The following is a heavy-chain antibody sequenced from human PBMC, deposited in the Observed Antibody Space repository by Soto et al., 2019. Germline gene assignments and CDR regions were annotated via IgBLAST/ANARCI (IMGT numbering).Heavy chain of an antibody. CDR1: GHVFPPYG. J-gene: IGHJ4*02. Sequence: ASVPVSRPSSGHVFPPYGISCVRPAPGQVLEWVAWISGANGNTDYGKKFQGRVNVTTETSTSTVYWEVRSLRFDDTAVYDCARDLGTYRAPFYIDHWGTGTLVTVSS. CDR3: ARDLGTYRAPFYIDH. V-gene: IGHV1-18*04. CDR2: ISGANGNT. D-gene: IGHD3-16*01.